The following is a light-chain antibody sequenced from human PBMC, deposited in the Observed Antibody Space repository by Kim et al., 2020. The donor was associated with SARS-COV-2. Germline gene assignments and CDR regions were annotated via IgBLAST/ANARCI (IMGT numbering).Light chain of an antibody. CDR2: DSS. V-gene: IGKV3-15*01. CDR1: QSVSTN. Sequence: VSPGERVTLSCKASQSVSTNLAWYQHKPGQAPRLVIYDSSIRATVIPARFSGSGSGTYFTLTISSLQSEDFAVYYCQQYNNWPRTFGQGTKVEVK. J-gene: IGKJ1*01. CDR3: QQYNNWPRT.